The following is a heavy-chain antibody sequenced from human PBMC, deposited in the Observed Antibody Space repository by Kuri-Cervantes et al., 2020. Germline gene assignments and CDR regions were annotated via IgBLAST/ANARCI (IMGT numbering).Heavy chain of an antibody. CDR2: ISYDGGNK. CDR1: GFTFSSYG. J-gene: IGHJ5*02. CDR3: ARCSGSYSDWFDP. D-gene: IGHD1-26*01. Sequence: LSLTCAASGFTFSSYGMHWVRQAPGKGLEWVAVISYDGGNKYYADSVKGRFTISRDNSKNTLYLQMNSLRDEDTAVYYCARCSGSYSDWFDPWGQGTLVTVSS. V-gene: IGHV3-30*03.